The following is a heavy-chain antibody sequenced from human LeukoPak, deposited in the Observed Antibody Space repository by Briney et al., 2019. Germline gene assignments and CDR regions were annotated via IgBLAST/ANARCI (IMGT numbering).Heavy chain of an antibody. V-gene: IGHV3-23*01. D-gene: IGHD6-19*01. CDR1: GFTFSSYA. CDR3: AKGAPGIAVAGSDFDY. Sequence: GGSLRLSCAASGFTFSSYAMSWVRQAPGKGLEWVSAISGSGGSTYYADSVKGRFTIPRDNSKNTLYLQMNSLRAEDTAVYYCAKGAPGIAVAGSDFDYWGQGTLVTVSS. CDR2: ISGSGGST. J-gene: IGHJ4*02.